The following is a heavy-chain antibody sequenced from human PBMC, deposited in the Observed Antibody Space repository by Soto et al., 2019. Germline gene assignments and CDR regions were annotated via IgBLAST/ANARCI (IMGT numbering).Heavy chain of an antibody. CDR1: GYTLTELS. D-gene: IGHD1-26*01. Sequence: ASVKVSCKVSGYTLTELSMHWVRQAPGKGLEWMGGFDPEDGETIYAQKFQGRVTMTEDTSTDTAYMELSSLRSEDTAVYYCATGPSKWGGSYYNWFDPWGQGTPVTVSS. CDR3: ATGPSKWGGSYYNWFDP. J-gene: IGHJ5*02. V-gene: IGHV1-24*01. CDR2: FDPEDGET.